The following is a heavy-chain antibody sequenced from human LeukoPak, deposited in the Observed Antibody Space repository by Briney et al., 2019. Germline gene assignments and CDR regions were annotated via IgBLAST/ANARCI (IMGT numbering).Heavy chain of an antibody. V-gene: IGHV3-74*01. CDR1: GFTLGDYW. CDR2: IYTDGTIT. J-gene: IGHJ5*02. CDR3: ARSDWFDP. Sequence: GGSLRLSCVASGFTLGDYWMNWVRQAPGKGLIWVSRIYTDGTITYYADSVKGRVTVSRDNAKNTVYLQLNSLRAEDTAVYYCARSDWFDPWGQGTLVTVSS.